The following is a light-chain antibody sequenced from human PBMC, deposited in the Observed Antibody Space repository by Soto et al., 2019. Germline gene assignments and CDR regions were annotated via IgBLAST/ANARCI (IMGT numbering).Light chain of an antibody. V-gene: IGKV1-27*01. CDR1: QGISNY. J-gene: IGKJ3*01. CDR2: AAS. Sequence: DIQMTQSPSSLAASVGDIVTITCRSSQGISNYLALYQQKPGKVPKLLIYAASTLQSGVPSRFSGSGSGTAFTLTIISLQPEDVATYYCPKYNSAPRTFGAGTNVDI. CDR3: PKYNSAPRT.